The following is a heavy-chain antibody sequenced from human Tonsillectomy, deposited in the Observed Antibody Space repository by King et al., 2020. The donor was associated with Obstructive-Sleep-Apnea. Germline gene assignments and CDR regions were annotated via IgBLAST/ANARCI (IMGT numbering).Heavy chain of an antibody. Sequence: VQLVGSGGGLVQPGGSLRLSCAAPGFTFSTYEMHWVRQATGESPEGVSTIVFAGETHYAGPVKGRFSISRENAKNAFFLQMNSLRAGDTAVYYCSRAGLRFGSVVVNYGMDVWGQGTTVTVSS. CDR3: SRAGLRFGSVVVNYGMDV. J-gene: IGHJ6*02. CDR2: IVFAGET. CDR1: GFTFSTYE. D-gene: IGHD2-15*01. V-gene: IGHV3-13*01.